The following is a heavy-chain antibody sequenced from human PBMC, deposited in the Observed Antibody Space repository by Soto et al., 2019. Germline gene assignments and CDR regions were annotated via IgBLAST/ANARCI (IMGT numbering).Heavy chain of an antibody. Sequence: EVQLLESGGGLVQPGGFLRLSCAASGFTFSSYAMSWVRQAPGKGLEWVSAISGSGVSTYYADSVKGRFTISRDNSKNTLYLQMNSLRAEDTAVYYCAKEEGYSSGWTPFDYWGQGTLVTVSS. CDR3: AKEEGYSSGWTPFDY. CDR1: GFTFSSYA. CDR2: ISGSGVST. J-gene: IGHJ4*02. V-gene: IGHV3-23*01. D-gene: IGHD6-19*01.